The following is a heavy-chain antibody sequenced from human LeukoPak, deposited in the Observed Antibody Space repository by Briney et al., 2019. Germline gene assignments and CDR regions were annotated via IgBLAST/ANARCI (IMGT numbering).Heavy chain of an antibody. CDR3: ARKVAAAGRSADY. CDR2: IYHSGST. Sequence: SETLSLTCTVSGGSISSGGYYWSWIRQPPGKGLEWIGYIYHSGSTYYNPSLKSRVTISVDRSKNQFSLKLSSVTAADTAVYYCARKVAAAGRSADYWGQGTLVTVSS. V-gene: IGHV4-30-2*01. D-gene: IGHD6-13*01. J-gene: IGHJ4*02. CDR1: GGSISSGGYY.